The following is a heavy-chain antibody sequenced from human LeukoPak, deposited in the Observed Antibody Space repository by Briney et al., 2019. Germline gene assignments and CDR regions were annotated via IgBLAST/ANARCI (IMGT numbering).Heavy chain of an antibody. D-gene: IGHD1-26*01. V-gene: IGHV3-74*01. CDR3: ARQEHSATSNFDY. J-gene: IGHJ4*02. CDR1: GFTLSKHW. CDR2: INADGSE. Sequence: GGSLRLSCAGSGFTLSKHWMHWVRQGPGKGLVWVARINADGSENYADSVKGRVTISRDNAKNTLYLQMNSLRDDDTAVYYCARQEHSATSNFDYWGQGTLVTVSS.